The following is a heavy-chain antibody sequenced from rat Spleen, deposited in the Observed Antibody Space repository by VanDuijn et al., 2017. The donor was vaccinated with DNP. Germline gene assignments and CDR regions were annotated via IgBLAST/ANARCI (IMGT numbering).Heavy chain of an antibody. CDR1: GFSLTSYS. Sequence: QVQLKESGPGLVQPSRTLSLTCTVSGFSLTSYSVGWVRQPPEKGLEWIAAVSSSGTTYYNSPLESRLSISRDTSKSQVFLKMNSLQTEDTAMYFCVRSDYNDDSHYYGYFDHWGQGVMVTVSS. CDR2: VSSSGTT. CDR3: VRSDYNDDSHYYGYFDH. D-gene: IGHD1-12*02. V-gene: IGHV2-6*01. J-gene: IGHJ2*01.